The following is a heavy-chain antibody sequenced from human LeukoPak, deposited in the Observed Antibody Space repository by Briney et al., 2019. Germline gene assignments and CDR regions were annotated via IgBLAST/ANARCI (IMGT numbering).Heavy chain of an antibody. Sequence: GGSLRLSCAASGLTFSNYGMHWVRQAPGKGLEWVTFIQYDGSHKQYVDSVKGRFTISRDNSKNTVYLQMNSLSAEDTAVYYCAKEGHAVAISAKVDDWGQGTLVTVSA. D-gene: IGHD5-24*01. CDR3: AKEGHAVAISAKVDD. J-gene: IGHJ4*02. CDR2: IQYDGSHK. CDR1: GLTFSNYG. V-gene: IGHV3-30*02.